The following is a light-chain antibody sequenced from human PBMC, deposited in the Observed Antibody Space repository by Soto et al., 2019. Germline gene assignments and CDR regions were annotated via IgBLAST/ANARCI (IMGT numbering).Light chain of an antibody. CDR1: SSDVGGYNY. CDR3: TSYTSSSTPDV. Sequence: QSALTQPASVSGSPGQSITLSCTGTSSDVGGYNYVSWYQQHPGQAPKLLIYEASNRPPGVSSRFSGSKSGNTASLTISGLQAEDEADYYCTSYTSSSTPDVFGTGTKLTVL. V-gene: IGLV2-14*01. CDR2: EAS. J-gene: IGLJ1*01.